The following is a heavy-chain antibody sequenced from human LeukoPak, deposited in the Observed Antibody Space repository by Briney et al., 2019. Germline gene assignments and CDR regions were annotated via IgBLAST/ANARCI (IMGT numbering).Heavy chain of an antibody. V-gene: IGHV1-8*01. J-gene: IGHJ4*02. CDR2: MNPNSGNT. CDR1: QYPFTTYD. CDR3: ARVTGTTSDPRYRYHHFDY. D-gene: IGHD1-7*01. Sequence: GASVNPSCNPSQYPFTTYDIIQFLQATRQSVEWIGWMNPNSGNTGYAQKFQGRVTMTRNTSISTAYMELSSLRSEDTAVYYCARVTGTTSDPRYRYHHFDYWGQGTLVTVSS.